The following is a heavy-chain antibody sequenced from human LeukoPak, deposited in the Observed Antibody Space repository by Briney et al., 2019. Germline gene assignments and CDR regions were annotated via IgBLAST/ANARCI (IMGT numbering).Heavy chain of an antibody. CDR1: VDSISISSYY. CDR3: ARQPPYYYYASSGYSGNHDY. V-gene: IGHV4-39*01. J-gene: IGHJ4*02. CDR2: IYYIGST. Sequence: SETLSLTCTVSVDSISISSYYCGWIRQPPGKVLQLIWCIYYIGSTYYNPYLKSRVTILTNTSNNAFSPKLSYMTAAKTDVYSCARQPPYYYYASSGYSGNHDYWGQGTLVTVSS. D-gene: IGHD3-22*01.